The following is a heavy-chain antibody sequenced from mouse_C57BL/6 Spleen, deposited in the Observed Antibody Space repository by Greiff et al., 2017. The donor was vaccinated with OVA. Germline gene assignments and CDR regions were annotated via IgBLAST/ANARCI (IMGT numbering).Heavy chain of an antibody. CDR1: GFNIKDDY. V-gene: IGHV14-4*01. Sequence: DVQLQESGAELVRPGASVKLSCTASGFNIKDDYMHWVKQRPEQGLEWIGWIDPENGDTEYASQFQGKATITADTSSNTAYLQLRSLTSEDTAVYYCTTGKWYFDVWGTGTTVTVSS. CDR2: IDPENGDT. J-gene: IGHJ1*03. CDR3: TTGKWYFDV. D-gene: IGHD4-1*01.